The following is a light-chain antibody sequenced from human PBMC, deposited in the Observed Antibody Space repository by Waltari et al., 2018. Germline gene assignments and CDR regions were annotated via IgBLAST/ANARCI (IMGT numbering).Light chain of an antibody. CDR3: QSYDSSPV. V-gene: IGLV6-57*01. CDR2: EDN. CDR1: SGSIASNY. J-gene: IGLJ2*01. Sequence: NFMLTQPHSVSESPGKTVTISCTRSSGSIASNYVQWYQQRPGSSPTTVLYEDNQRPSGVPDRFSGSIDSPSNSASLTISGLKTEDEADYYCQSYDSSPVFGGGTKLTVL.